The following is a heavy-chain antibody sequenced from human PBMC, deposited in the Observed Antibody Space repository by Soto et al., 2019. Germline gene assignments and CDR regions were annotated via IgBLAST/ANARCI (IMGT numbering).Heavy chain of an antibody. Sequence: GESLKISCKGSGYSFTSYWIGWVRQMPGKGLEWMGIIYPGDSDTRYSPSFQGQVTISADKSISTAYLQWSSLKASDTAMYYCARGATYYYDKYYFDYWGQGXLVTVSS. CDR2: IYPGDSDT. D-gene: IGHD3-22*01. CDR3: ARGATYYYDKYYFDY. CDR1: GYSFTSYW. V-gene: IGHV5-51*01. J-gene: IGHJ4*02.